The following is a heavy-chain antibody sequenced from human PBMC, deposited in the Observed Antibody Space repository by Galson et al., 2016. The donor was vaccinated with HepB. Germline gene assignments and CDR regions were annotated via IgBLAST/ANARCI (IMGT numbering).Heavy chain of an antibody. CDR1: GGSVSSGSYY. J-gene: IGHJ6*02. V-gene: IGHV4-61*01. CDR2: IYYIGST. D-gene: IGHD3-3*01. Sequence: SETLSLTCAVSGGSVSSGSYYWSWIRQPPGKGLEWIGYIYYIGSTNYNPSLKSRVTMSVDTSRNQFSLKLSSVTAADTAVYYCVRFFTRTIGVVTNFYGMDVWGQGTTVTVSS. CDR3: VRFFTRTIGVVTNFYGMDV.